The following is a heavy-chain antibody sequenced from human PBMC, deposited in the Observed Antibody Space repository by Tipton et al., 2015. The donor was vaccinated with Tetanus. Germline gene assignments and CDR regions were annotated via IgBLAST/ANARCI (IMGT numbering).Heavy chain of an antibody. Sequence: SLRLSCAASGFIXSSYGIHWVRQAPGKGLEWVAVSWYDGTDKYYADSVKGRFTISRDNSKNTLYLQMNSLRAEDTAVYYCAREADCSGGSCFSGDFDNWGQGTQVTVSS. D-gene: IGHD2-15*01. J-gene: IGHJ4*02. V-gene: IGHV3-33*01. CDR3: AREADCSGGSCFSGDFDN. CDR2: SWYDGTDK. CDR1: GFIXSSYG.